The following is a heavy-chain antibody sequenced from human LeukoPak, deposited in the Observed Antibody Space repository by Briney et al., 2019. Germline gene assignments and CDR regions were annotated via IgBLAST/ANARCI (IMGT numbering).Heavy chain of an antibody. D-gene: IGHD2-2*01. CDR1: GSTFINFG. V-gene: IGHV1-18*01. J-gene: IGHJ4*02. CDR2: ISGNNDNP. CDR3: ARDETSTFDY. Sequence: ASVKVSCNTSGSTFINFGINWVRQAPGHGLEWMGWISGNNDNPNYGQKFQGRFTVTTDSSTSTAYMELRNLRFDDTAVYYCARDETSTFDYWGQGTLVTVSS.